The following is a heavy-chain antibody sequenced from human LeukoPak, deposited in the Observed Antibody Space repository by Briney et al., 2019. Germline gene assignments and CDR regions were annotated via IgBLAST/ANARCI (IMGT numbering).Heavy chain of an antibody. CDR1: GFIFSTYA. CDR3: ARVDDYSNYDYGMDV. D-gene: IGHD4-11*01. V-gene: IGHV3-30-3*01. J-gene: IGHJ6*02. Sequence: GGSLRLSCAASGFIFSTYAMHWVRQAPGKGLEWVAVTSNDGTNKYYGDSVKGRFTISRDKSKNTLQLQMNSLRAEDTAVYYCARVDDYSNYDYGMDVWGQGTTVTVSS. CDR2: TSNDGTNK.